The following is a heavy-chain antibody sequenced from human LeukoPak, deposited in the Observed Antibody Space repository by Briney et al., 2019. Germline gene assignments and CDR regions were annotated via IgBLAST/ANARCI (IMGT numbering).Heavy chain of an antibody. J-gene: IGHJ4*02. V-gene: IGHV4-39*07. Sequence: SETLSLTCTVSGGSVSSSSYYWGWIRQPPGKGLEWIGSIYYSGSTFYNPSLRSRVTTSVDTSKNQFSLKVTSVTAADTAVYFCARDCSDGSCFLETGRRRVDWGQGTLVTVSS. CDR2: IYYSGST. CDR3: ARDCSDGSCFLETGRRRVD. CDR1: GGSVSSSSYY. D-gene: IGHD2-15*01.